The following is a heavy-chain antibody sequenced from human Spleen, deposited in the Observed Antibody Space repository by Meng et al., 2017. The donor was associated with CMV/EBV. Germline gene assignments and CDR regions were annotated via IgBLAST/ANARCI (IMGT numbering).Heavy chain of an antibody. CDR1: GFTVSSNY. J-gene: IGHJ4*02. V-gene: IGHV3-53*01. D-gene: IGHD2-21*01. CDR2: IYSGGST. CDR3: AKGGAVILTAADY. Sequence: GESLKISCAASGFTVSSNYMSWVRQAPGKGLEWVSVIYSGGSTYYADSVKGRFTISRDNSKNTLFLQMNSLRAEDTAVYYCAKGGAVILTAADYWGQGALVTVSS.